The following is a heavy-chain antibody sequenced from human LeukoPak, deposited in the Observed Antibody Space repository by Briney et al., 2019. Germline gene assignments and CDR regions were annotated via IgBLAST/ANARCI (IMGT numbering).Heavy chain of an antibody. CDR3: ASQVGYFDY. Sequence: ASETLSLTCTVSGGSVSNGSYYWSWIRQPAGKGLEWIGRISTSGSTNYNPSLKSRVTISRDTSKNQFSLKLSSVTAADTAVYYCASQVGYFDYWGQGTLVTVSS. CDR2: ISTSGST. D-gene: IGHD1-26*01. CDR1: GGSVSNGSYY. J-gene: IGHJ4*02. V-gene: IGHV4-61*02.